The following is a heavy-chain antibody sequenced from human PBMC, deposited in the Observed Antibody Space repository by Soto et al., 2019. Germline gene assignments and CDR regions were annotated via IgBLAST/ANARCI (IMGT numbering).Heavy chain of an antibody. CDR2: INPSGGST. CDR1: GYTFTSYY. Sequence: ASVKVSCKASGYTFTSYYMHWVRQAPGQGLEWMGIINPSGGSTSYAQKFQGRVTMTRDTSTSTVYMELSSLRSEDTAVYYCANALVGFGEEVAFDIWGQGTMVTVSS. D-gene: IGHD3-10*01. J-gene: IGHJ3*02. V-gene: IGHV1-46*01. CDR3: ANALVGFGEEVAFDI.